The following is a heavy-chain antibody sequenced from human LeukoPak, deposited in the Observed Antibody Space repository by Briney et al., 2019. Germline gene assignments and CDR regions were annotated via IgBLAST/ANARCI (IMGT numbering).Heavy chain of an antibody. J-gene: IGHJ4*02. V-gene: IGHV4-39*01. CDR2: IYYSGST. Sequence: SETLSLTCTVSGGSISSSSYYWGWIRQPPGKGLEWIGSIYYSGSTYYNPSLKSRVTISVDTSKNQFSLKLSSVTAADTAMYYCARHPRRGIAAHYFDYWGQGTLVTVS. D-gene: IGHD6-13*01. CDR3: ARHPRRGIAAHYFDY. CDR1: GGSISSSSYY.